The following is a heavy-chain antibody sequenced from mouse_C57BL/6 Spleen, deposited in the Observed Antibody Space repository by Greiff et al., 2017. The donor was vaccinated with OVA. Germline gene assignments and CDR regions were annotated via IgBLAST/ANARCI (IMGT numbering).Heavy chain of an antibody. CDR1: GYTFTSYW. CDR3: ARGFNYYGSSYYFDY. V-gene: IGHV1-64*01. D-gene: IGHD1-1*01. Sequence: VQLQQPWAELVKPGASVKLSCKASGYTFTSYWMHWVKQRPGQGLEWIGMIHPNSGSTNYNEKFKSKATLTVDKSSSTAYMQLSSLTSEDSAVYYCARGFNYYGSSYYFDYWGQGTTLTVSS. J-gene: IGHJ2*01. CDR2: IHPNSGST.